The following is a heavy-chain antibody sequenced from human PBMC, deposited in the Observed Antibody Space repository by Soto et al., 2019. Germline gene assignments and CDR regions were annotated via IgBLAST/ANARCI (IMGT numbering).Heavy chain of an antibody. CDR2: ISGSGGST. Sequence: PGRSLSLSCAASGFTFSTYAMSWVRQAPGKGLEWVSAISGSGGSTYYADSVKGRFTISRDNSKNTLYLQMSSLRAEDTAVYYCAKEKNGSPARYFDLWGRGTLVTVSS. J-gene: IGHJ2*01. CDR1: GFTFSTYA. CDR3: AKEKNGSPARYFDL. V-gene: IGHV3-23*01. D-gene: IGHD1-26*01.